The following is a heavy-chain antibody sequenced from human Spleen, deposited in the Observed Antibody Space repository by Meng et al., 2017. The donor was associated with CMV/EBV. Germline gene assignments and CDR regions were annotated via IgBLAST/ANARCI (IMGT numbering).Heavy chain of an antibody. CDR3: ARDRAHYDFWSGYPYFFDY. V-gene: IGHV3-21*01. CDR1: SRYS. J-gene: IGHJ4*02. Sequence: SRYSRNWVRQAPGKGLEWVSSISSSSTYIYYADSVKGRFTISRDNAENSLSLQMNSLRAEDTAVYYCARDRAHYDFWSGYPYFFDYWGQGTLVTVSS. CDR2: ISSSSTYI. D-gene: IGHD3-3*01.